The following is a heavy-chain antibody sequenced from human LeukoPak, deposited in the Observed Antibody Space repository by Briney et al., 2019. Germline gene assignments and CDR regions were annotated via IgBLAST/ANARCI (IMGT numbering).Heavy chain of an antibody. J-gene: IGHJ3*02. CDR3: ARRDGYGAYDI. CDR2: IYPGDSDT. V-gene: IGHV5-51*01. Sequence: GESLKISCQGSGYSFTTYWIGWVRQMPGKGLEWMGIIYPGDSDTRYSPSFQGQVTISADKSISTAYLQWNSLKASDTAMYHCARRDGYGAYDIWGQGTMVTVSS. CDR1: GYSFTTYW. D-gene: IGHD5-24*01.